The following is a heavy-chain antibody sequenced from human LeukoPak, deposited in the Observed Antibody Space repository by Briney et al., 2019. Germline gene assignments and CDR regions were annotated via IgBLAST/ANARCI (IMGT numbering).Heavy chain of an antibody. CDR1: GFTFSSYS. V-gene: IGHV3-21*01. CDR2: ISSSSSYI. CDR3: ARIPYSYDSSGTDY. D-gene: IGHD3-22*01. J-gene: IGHJ4*02. Sequence: GGYLRLSCAASGFTFSSYSMNWVRQAPGKGLEWVSSISSSSSYIYYADSVKGRFTISRDNAKNSLYLQMNSLRAEDTAVYYCARIPYSYDSSGTDYWGQGTLVTVSS.